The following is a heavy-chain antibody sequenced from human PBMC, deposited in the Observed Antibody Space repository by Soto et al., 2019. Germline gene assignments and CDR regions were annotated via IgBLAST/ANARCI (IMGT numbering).Heavy chain of an antibody. Sequence: EVQLLESGGGLVQPGGSLRLSCAASGFTFNNYAMSWVRQAPGKGLEWVSAIVGSGATTYYADSVKGRFTISRDNSKNTLYLQMNSLRAEDTAVYYCAKDLTGKQWDGPFDYWGQGTLVTVSS. D-gene: IGHD6-19*01. CDR1: GFTFNNYA. CDR3: AKDLTGKQWDGPFDY. CDR2: IVGSGATT. V-gene: IGHV3-23*01. J-gene: IGHJ4*02.